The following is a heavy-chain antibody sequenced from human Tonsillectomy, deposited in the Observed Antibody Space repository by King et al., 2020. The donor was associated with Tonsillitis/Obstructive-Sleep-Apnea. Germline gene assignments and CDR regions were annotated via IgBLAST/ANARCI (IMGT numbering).Heavy chain of an antibody. CDR2: IYPGDSDT. V-gene: IGHV5-51*01. D-gene: IGHD3-22*01. CDR1: GYSFTSYW. Sequence: LQLVQSGAEVKKPGESLKISCKGSGYSFTSYWIGWVRQMPGKGLEWMGLIYPGDSDTRYSPSFQGQVTISADKSISTAYLQWSSLKASDTAMYYCARLLYYDSSGYYSLHYFDYWGQGTLVTVSS. J-gene: IGHJ4*02. CDR3: ARLLYYDSSGYYSLHYFDY.